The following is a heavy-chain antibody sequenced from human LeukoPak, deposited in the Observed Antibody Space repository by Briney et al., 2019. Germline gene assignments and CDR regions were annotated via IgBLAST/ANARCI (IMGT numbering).Heavy chain of an antibody. V-gene: IGHV4-38-2*02. J-gene: IGHJ4*02. CDR3: ARFREGNYEGGFDY. Sequence: SETLSLTCTVSDYSISSGYGYYWGWIRQPPGKGLEWIGNIYHSGITYYNHFNSSLKSRVTISIDTSKNQFSLKLSSVTAADTAVYYYARFREGNYEGGFDYWGQGTLVTVSS. CDR2: IYHSGIT. CDR1: DYSISSGYGYY. D-gene: IGHD1-7*01.